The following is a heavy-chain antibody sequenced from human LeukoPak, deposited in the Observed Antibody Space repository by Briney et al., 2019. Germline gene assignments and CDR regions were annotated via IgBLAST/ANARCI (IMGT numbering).Heavy chain of an antibody. Sequence: GASVKVSCKASGYTFTSHGISWVRQAPGQGLEWMGWISGYYGNTNYAQKLQGRVTMTTDTSTSTAYMELRSLRSDDTAIYYCATNSSSSVDYWGQGTLVTVSS. CDR3: ATNSSSSVDY. CDR1: GYTFTSHG. J-gene: IGHJ4*02. V-gene: IGHV1-18*01. D-gene: IGHD6-6*01. CDR2: ISGYYGNT.